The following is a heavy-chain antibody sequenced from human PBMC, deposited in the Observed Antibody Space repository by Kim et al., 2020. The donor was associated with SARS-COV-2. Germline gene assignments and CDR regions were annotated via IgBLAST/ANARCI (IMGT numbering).Heavy chain of an antibody. V-gene: IGHV4-61*02. J-gene: IGHJ4*02. CDR3: ARDAGHEGYSHGAFDV. CDR2: VHFSGIT. D-gene: IGHD5-18*01. CDR1: GASISSVSY. Sequence: SETLSLTCSVSGASISSVSYWNWIRQPAGKGLEWIGRVHFSGITNYCPSLASRLAISVDTSKNQFSLKLRSVTAADTAIYYCARDAGHEGYSHGAFDVWGQGILVTVSS.